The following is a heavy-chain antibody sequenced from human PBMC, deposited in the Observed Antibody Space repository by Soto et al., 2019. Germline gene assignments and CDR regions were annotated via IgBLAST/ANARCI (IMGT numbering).Heavy chain of an antibody. CDR3: ARGNEVTTRFYYYYGMDV. D-gene: IGHD4-4*01. J-gene: IGHJ6*02. V-gene: IGHV1-46*01. CDR1: GYTFTSYY. Sequence: ASVKVSCKASGYTFTSYYMHWVRQAPGQGLEWMGIINPSGGSTSYAQKFQGRVTMTRDTSTSTVYMELSSLRSGDTAVYYCARGNEVTTRFYYYYGMDVWGQGTTVTVSS. CDR2: INPSGGST.